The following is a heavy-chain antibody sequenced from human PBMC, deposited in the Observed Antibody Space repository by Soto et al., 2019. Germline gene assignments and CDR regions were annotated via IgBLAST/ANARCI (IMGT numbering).Heavy chain of an antibody. J-gene: IGHJ4*02. CDR2: IYHSGST. D-gene: IGHD6-13*01. CDR3: ASSHAGAHITAAVH. V-gene: IGHV4-30-2*01. Sequence: PSETLSLTCAVSGRSISSGGYSWSWIRQPPGTGLEWIGYIYHSGSTYYNPSLKSRVTISVDRSKNQFSLKLSSVTAADTAVYYCASSHAGAHITAAVHWGQGTLVTVSS. CDR1: GRSISSGGYS.